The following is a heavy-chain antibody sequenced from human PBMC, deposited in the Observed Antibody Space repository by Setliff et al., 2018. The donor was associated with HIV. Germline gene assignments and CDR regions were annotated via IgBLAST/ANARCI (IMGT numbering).Heavy chain of an antibody. CDR2: ISGYNGNT. CDR1: GYTFINYG. J-gene: IGHJ4*02. D-gene: IGHD4-17*01. V-gene: IGHV1-18*01. Sequence: ASVKVSCKASGYTFINYGVTWVRQAPGQGLEWMGWISGYNGNTNYAQKFQGRVTMTTDTSTNTAYMELRSLRSDDTAVYYCARGQIIVARSSSTVTAIDYWGQGTQVTVSS. CDR3: ARGQIIVARSSSTVTAIDY.